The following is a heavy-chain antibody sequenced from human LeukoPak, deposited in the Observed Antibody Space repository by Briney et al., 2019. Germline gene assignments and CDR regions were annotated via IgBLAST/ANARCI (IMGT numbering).Heavy chain of an antibody. CDR1: GGSFSGYY. Sequence: SETLSLTCAVYGGSFSGYYWSWIRQPPGKGLEWIGEINHSGSTNYNPSLKSRVTISVDTSKNQFSLKLSSVTAPDTAVYYCARGKTLGGYYFDYWGQGTLVTVSS. J-gene: IGHJ4*02. CDR3: ARGKTLGGYYFDY. CDR2: INHSGST. D-gene: IGHD1-26*01. V-gene: IGHV4-34*01.